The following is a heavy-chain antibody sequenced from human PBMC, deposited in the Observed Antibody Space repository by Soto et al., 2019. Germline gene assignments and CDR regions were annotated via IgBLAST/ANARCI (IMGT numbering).Heavy chain of an antibody. D-gene: IGHD5-18*01. CDR3: TTGYSYGDYYSYGMDV. CDR2: IKSKTDGGTT. Sequence: GGSLRLSCAASGFTFSNAWMSWVRQAPGKGLEWVGRIKSKTDGGTTDYAAPVKGRFTISRDDSKNTLYLQMNSLKTEDTAVYYCTTGYSYGDYYSYGMDVWRQGTTVTVSS. J-gene: IGHJ6*02. V-gene: IGHV3-15*01. CDR1: GFTFSNAW.